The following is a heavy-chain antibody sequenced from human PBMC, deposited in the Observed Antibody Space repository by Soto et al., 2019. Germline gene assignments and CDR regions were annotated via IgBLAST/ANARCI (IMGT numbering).Heavy chain of an antibody. V-gene: IGHV3-33*01. J-gene: IGHJ4*02. CDR3: ARNLLCGGDCYLFDY. CDR2: KWYDGSNK. Sequence: GGSLRLSCAASGFTFSSYGMHWVRQAPGKGLEWVAVKWYDGSNKYYADSVKGRFTISRDNSKNTLYLQMNSLRAEDTAVYYCARNLLCGGDCYLFDYWGQGTLVTVSS. D-gene: IGHD2-21*02. CDR1: GFTFSSYG.